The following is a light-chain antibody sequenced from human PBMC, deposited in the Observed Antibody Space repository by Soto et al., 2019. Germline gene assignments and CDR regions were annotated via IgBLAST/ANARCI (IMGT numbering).Light chain of an antibody. CDR2: DAA. Sequence: DIQMTQSPSSLSASVGDRVTITCRASQGIRNDLAWYQQKPGTAPKLLIYDAATLQSGVPSRFSGSRSGTEYTLTIGSLQPEDFATYYCQQLNGSPWTFGQGTKVEI. J-gene: IGKJ1*01. CDR1: QGIRND. V-gene: IGKV1-17*01. CDR3: QQLNGSPWT.